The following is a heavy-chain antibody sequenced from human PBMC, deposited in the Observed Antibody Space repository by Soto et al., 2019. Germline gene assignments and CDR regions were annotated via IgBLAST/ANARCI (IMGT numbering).Heavy chain of an antibody. D-gene: IGHD3-22*01. Sequence: VGSLRLSCAASGFTFSSYAMSWVRQAPGKGLEWVSAISGSGGSTYYADSVKGRFTISRDNSKNTLYLQMNSLRAEDTAVYYCAKSPSVSGYYQPLDYWGQGTLVTVSS. V-gene: IGHV3-23*01. CDR3: AKSPSVSGYYQPLDY. CDR2: ISGSGGST. J-gene: IGHJ4*02. CDR1: GFTFSSYA.